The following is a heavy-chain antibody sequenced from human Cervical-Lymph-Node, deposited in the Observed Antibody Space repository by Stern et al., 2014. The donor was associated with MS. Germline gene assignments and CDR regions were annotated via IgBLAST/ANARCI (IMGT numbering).Heavy chain of an antibody. Sequence: VQLEESGGGVVQPGRSLRVSCEASGFIFNKYGMHWVRQAPGKGLEWMGVISYDGTNKYYADSVKGRFTISRDNSKNMLYLQMNSLRTEDTAVYYCAKVMDSGDNPYYYYGMDVWGQGTTVTVSS. D-gene: IGHD4-23*01. CDR1: GFIFNKYG. V-gene: IGHV3-30*18. J-gene: IGHJ6*02. CDR2: ISYDGTNK. CDR3: AKVMDSGDNPYYYYGMDV.